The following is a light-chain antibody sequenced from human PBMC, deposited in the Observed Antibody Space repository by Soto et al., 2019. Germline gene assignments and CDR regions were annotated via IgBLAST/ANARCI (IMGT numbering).Light chain of an antibody. CDR1: QSISSW. V-gene: IGKV1-5*03. Sequence: DIQMTQSPSTLSASVGDRVTITCRASQSISSWLAWYQQKPGKAPKLLIYTASSLESGVPSRFSGSGSGTEFTLTISSLQPDDFATYYCQQGWTCGQGTKVEI. J-gene: IGKJ1*01. CDR3: QQGWT. CDR2: TAS.